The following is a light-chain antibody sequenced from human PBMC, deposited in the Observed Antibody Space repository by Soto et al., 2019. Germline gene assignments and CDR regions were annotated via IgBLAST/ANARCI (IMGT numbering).Light chain of an antibody. V-gene: IGLV2-11*01. CDR3: CSYAGSNTHYV. J-gene: IGLJ1*01. CDR2: AVT. CDR1: SSDVGGYNY. Sequence: QSALTQPRSVSGSPGQSVTISCTGTSSDVGGYNYVSWYQQYPGKAPKVMIYAVTKRPSGVPDRISGSKSGNTASLTISGLQAEDEAEYYCCSYAGSNTHYVFGT.